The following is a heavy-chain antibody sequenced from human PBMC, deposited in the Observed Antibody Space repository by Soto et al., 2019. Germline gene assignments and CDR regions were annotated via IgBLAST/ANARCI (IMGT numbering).Heavy chain of an antibody. CDR2: IWYDGSNK. D-gene: IGHD3-22*01. CDR1: GFRFSSYG. CDR3: ATEAKDDTLKGAFDN. J-gene: IGHJ4*02. V-gene: IGHV3-33*01. Sequence: QVQLVESGGGVVQPGRSLRLSCAASGFRFSSYGMNWVRQSPGKGLEWVAVIWYDGSNKFYGNSVKGRFTISRDNSRNTLYLQMNSLRDEDTAVYYCATEAKDDTLKGAFDNWGQGTLVTVSS.